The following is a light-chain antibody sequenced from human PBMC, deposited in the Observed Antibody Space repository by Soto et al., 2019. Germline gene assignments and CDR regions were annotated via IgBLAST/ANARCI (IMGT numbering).Light chain of an antibody. J-gene: IGKJ1*01. CDR1: QSVSSY. Sequence: EIVMTPSPATLSVSPGERATLSCRASQSVSSYLAWYQQKPGQAPRLLIYGASTRATGIPARFSGSGSGTEFTLTISSLQSEDFAVYYCQQYNDWFRAFGQGTRVEIK. V-gene: IGKV3-15*01. CDR2: GAS. CDR3: QQYNDWFRA.